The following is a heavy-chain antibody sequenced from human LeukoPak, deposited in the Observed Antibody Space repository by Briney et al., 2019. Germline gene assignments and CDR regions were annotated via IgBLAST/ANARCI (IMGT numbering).Heavy chain of an antibody. J-gene: IGHJ3*02. V-gene: IGHV1-2*02. D-gene: IGHD2-15*01. CDR1: GYTFTGYY. CDR2: INPNSGGT. Sequence: ASVKVSCKASGYTFTGYYMHWVRQAPGQGLEWMGWINPNSGGTNYAQKFQGRVTMTRDTSISTAYMELSRLRSDDTAVYYCARSISGQDAFDIWGQGTMVTVSS. CDR3: ARSISGQDAFDI.